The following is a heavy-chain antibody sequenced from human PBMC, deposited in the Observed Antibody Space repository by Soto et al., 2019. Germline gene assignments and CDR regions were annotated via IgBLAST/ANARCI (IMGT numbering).Heavy chain of an antibody. J-gene: IGHJ5*02. CDR2: SYHSGST. D-gene: IGHD3-22*01. V-gene: IGHV4-30-2*01. CDR3: ARGGHDSSGYPLNWFDP. CDR1: GGSISSGGYS. Sequence: QLQLQESGSGLVKPSQTLSLTCAVSGGSISSGGYSWSWIRQPPGKGLEWIGYSYHSGSTYYNPSLTSRVTISVDRSKNQFFLKLSSVTAADTAVYYCARGGHDSSGYPLNWFDPWGQGTLFTVSS.